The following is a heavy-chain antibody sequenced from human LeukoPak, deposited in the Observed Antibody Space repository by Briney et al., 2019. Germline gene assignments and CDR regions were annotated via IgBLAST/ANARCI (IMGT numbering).Heavy chain of an antibody. CDR3: VRDYNYGSGSPYGYYDY. J-gene: IGHJ4*02. D-gene: IGHD3-10*01. V-gene: IGHV3-74*01. CDR1: GFTFSHYW. CDR2: TNTDGSST. Sequence: PGGSLRLSCAASGFTFSHYWMHWVRHAPGKGLVWVSHTNTDGSSTTYADSVKGRFTISRDNAKDTLFLQMDSLRADDTAVYYCVRDYNYGSGSPYGYYDYWGQGVLVTVTS.